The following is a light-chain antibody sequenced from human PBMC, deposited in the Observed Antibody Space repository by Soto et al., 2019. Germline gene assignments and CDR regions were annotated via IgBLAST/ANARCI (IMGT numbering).Light chain of an antibody. CDR1: QSVSSN. CDR2: GAS. J-gene: IGKJ1*01. CDR3: QQYNNWPRT. V-gene: IGKV3-15*01. Sequence: MTQSPATLSVSPGERATLSCRASQSVSSNLAWYQQKPGQAPRLLIYGASTRATGIPARFSGSASGTEFTLTISSLQSEDFAVYYCQQYNNWPRTFGQGTKVDIK.